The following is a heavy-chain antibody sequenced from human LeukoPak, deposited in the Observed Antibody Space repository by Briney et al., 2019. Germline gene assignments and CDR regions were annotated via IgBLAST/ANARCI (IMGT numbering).Heavy chain of an antibody. V-gene: IGHV4-59*01. D-gene: IGHD1-1*01. J-gene: IGHJ3*02. CDR1: GGSISSYY. Sequence: LETLSLTCTVSGGSISSYYWSWIRQPPGKGLEWIGYIYYSGSTNYNPSLKSRVTISVDTSKNQFSLKLSSVTAADTAVYYCARYGITTIDIWGQGTMVTVSS. CDR3: ARYGITTIDI. CDR2: IYYSGST.